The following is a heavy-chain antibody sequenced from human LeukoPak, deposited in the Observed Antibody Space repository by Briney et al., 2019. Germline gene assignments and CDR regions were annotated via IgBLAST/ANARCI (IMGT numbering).Heavy chain of an antibody. D-gene: IGHD2-2*01. V-gene: IGHV3-30*02. CDR1: GFTFSSYG. CDR2: IRCDGSNK. CDR3: AKPGDIVVVPAAIHFDY. J-gene: IGHJ4*02. Sequence: PGGSLRLSCAASGFTFSSYGMHWVRQAPGKGLEWVAFIRCDGSNKYYADSVKGRFIFSSDNSKNTLYLQMNSLRAEDTAVYYCAKPGDIVVVPAAIHFDYWGQGTLVTVSS.